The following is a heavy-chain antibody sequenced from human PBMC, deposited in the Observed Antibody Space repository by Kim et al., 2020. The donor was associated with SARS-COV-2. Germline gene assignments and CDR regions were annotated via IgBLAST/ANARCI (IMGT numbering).Heavy chain of an antibody. Sequence: GGSLRLSCAASGFTFSSYGMYWVRQAPGKGLEWVAVISYDGSNEYYADSVKGPFTISRDNSKNTLYLQMNSLRAEDTAVYYCAKELDYGSGSYYPFYYYYGMDVSGQGTTVTVSS. J-gene: IGHJ6*02. V-gene: IGHV3-30*18. CDR1: GFTFSSYG. CDR3: AKELDYGSGSYYPFYYYYGMDV. D-gene: IGHD3-10*01. CDR2: ISYDGSNE.